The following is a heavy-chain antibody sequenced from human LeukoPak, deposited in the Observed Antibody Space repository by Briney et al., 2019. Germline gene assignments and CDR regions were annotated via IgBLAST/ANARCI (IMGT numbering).Heavy chain of an antibody. CDR1: GFTFSSFS. J-gene: IGHJ3*02. V-gene: IGHV3-48*01. CDR3: ARDESAYCGGDCYFPGAFDI. D-gene: IGHD2-21*02. Sequence: QSGGSLRLSCAASGFTFSSFSMNWVRQAPGKGLEWVSYISSRSSTIYYADSVKGRFTISRDNAQNSLFLQMNSLRAEDTAVYYCARDESAYCGGDCYFPGAFDIWGQGTMVTVSS. CDR2: ISSRSSTI.